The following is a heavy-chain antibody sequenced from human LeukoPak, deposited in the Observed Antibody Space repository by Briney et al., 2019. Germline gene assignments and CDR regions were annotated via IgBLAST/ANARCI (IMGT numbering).Heavy chain of an antibody. J-gene: IGHJ6*03. CDR1: GGTFSSYA. CDR3: ARGYYYYYYMDV. CDR2: IIPIFGTA. Sequence: SVKVSCKASGGTFSSYAISWVRQAPGQGLEWMGGIIPIFGTANYAQKFQGRVTITADKSTSTAYMELSSLRSEDTAVYYCARGYYYYYYMDVWGKGTTVTVSS. V-gene: IGHV1-69*06.